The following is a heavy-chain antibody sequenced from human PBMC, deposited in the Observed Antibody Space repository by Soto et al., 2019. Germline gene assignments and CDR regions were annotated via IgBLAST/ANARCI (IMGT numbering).Heavy chain of an antibody. CDR2: ISSTGHIT. Sequence: GGSLRLSCAASGFTFSNYDMVWVRQAPGKGLEYISAISSTGHITYYAASARGRFTISRDNAENSVYLEMDRLRAEDTALYYCARDVDADFRTDFDYWGRGTLVTVSS. D-gene: IGHD4-17*01. CDR1: GFTFSNYD. J-gene: IGHJ4*02. CDR3: ARDVDADFRTDFDY. V-gene: IGHV3-64*04.